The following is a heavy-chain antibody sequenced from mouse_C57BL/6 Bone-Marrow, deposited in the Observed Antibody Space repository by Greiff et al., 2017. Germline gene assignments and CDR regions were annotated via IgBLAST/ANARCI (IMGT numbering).Heavy chain of an antibody. Sequence: VQLQQSGPELVKPGASVKLSCKASGYTFTSYDINWVKQRPGQGLEWIGWIYPRDGSTKYNEKFKGKATLTVDTSSSTAYMELHSLTSEDSAVSFCARSRCSNYVDWYFDVWGTGTTVTVSS. D-gene: IGHD2-5*01. J-gene: IGHJ1*03. V-gene: IGHV1-85*01. CDR2: IYPRDGST. CDR1: GYTFTSYD. CDR3: ARSRCSNYVDWYFDV.